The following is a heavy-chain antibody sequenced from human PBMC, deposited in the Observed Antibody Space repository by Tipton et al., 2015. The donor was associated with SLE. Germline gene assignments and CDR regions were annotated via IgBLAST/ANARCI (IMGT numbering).Heavy chain of an antibody. J-gene: IGHJ6*02. V-gene: IGHV4-39*07. CDR3: ARHLPYSGGFLHYYGMDV. Sequence: TLSLTCTVSGGSISSSSYYWGWIRQPPGKGLEWIGRIYYSGSTYYNPSLKSRVTISVDTSKNQFSLKLSSVTAADTAVYYCARHLPYSGGFLHYYGMDVWGQGTTVTVSS. CDR1: GGSISSSSYY. D-gene: IGHD1-26*01. CDR2: IYYSGST.